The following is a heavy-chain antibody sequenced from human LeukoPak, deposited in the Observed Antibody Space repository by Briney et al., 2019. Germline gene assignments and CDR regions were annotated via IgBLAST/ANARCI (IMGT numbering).Heavy chain of an antibody. CDR1: GGSISGNNW. Sequence: SETLSLTCGVSGGSISGNNWWSWVRQPPGQGLECIGEISLAGQTNYNPSLKSRVTISVEASKNQFSLRLSSVTAADTAVYYCAGECYYWHRFDYWGRGTLVTVSS. D-gene: IGHD2/OR15-2a*01. J-gene: IGHJ4*02. CDR2: ISLAGQT. V-gene: IGHV4-4*02. CDR3: AGECYYWHRFDY.